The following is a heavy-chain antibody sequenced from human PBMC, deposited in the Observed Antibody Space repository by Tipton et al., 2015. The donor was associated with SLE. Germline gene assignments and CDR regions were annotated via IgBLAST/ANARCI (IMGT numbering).Heavy chain of an antibody. CDR2: INPSGGST. Sequence: QLVQSGAEVKKPGASVKVSCKASGYTFTSYYMHWVRQAPGQGLEWMGIINPSGGSTSYAQKFQGRVTMTRDTPTSTVYMELSSLRSEDTAVYYCARGAGPITSFGNYYYYYYMDVWGKGTTVTVSS. CDR3: ARGAGPITSFGNYYYYYYMDV. V-gene: IGHV1-46*01. CDR1: GYTFTSYY. J-gene: IGHJ6*03. D-gene: IGHD3-16*01.